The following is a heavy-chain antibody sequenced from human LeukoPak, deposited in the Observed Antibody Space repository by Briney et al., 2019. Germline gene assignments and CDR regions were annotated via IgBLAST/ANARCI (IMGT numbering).Heavy chain of an antibody. Sequence: ASVKVSCKASGYTLTNYGVSWVRQAPGQGLEWMGWISGYNGYTNYVQKFQFRVTMTTDTSTGTAYMELRSLTSDDTAVYYCARDKAVTTELTQYFHHWGQGTLVTVSS. CDR2: ISGYNGYT. CDR1: GYTLTNYG. V-gene: IGHV1-18*01. CDR3: ARDKAVTTELTQYFHH. D-gene: IGHD4-11*01. J-gene: IGHJ1*01.